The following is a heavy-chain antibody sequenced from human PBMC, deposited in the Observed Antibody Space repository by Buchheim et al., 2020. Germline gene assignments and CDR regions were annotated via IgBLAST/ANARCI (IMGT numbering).Heavy chain of an antibody. D-gene: IGHD3-10*01. CDR2: INHSGST. CDR3: ARASITMVWGVWGGNYYGMDV. J-gene: IGHJ6*02. Sequence: QVQLQQWGAGLLKPSETLSLTCAVYGGSFSGYYWSWIRQPPGKGLEWIGEINHSGSTNYNPSLKSRVTISVDTSKNQFSLKLSSVTAADTAVYYCARASITMVWGVWGGNYYGMDVWGQGTT. CDR1: GGSFSGYY. V-gene: IGHV4-34*01.